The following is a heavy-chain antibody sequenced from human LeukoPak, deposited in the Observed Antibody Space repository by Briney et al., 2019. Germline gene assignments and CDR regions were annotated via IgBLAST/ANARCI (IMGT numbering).Heavy chain of an antibody. CDR3: AKLGHDPFDY. CDR2: ISGSGGST. J-gene: IGHJ4*02. CDR1: GFTFSSYA. D-gene: IGHD5-12*01. V-gene: IGHV3-23*01. Sequence: GGSLRLSCAASGFTFSSYAMSWVRPAPGKGLEWVLAISGSGGSTYYADSVKGRFTISRDNSKNTLYLKMNSLRAEDTAVYYCAKLGHDPFDYWGQGTLVTVSS.